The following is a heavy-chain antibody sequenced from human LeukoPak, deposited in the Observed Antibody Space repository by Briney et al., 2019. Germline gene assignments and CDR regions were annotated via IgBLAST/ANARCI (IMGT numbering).Heavy chain of an antibody. D-gene: IGHD3-3*01. CDR2: ISGSGGST. CDR3: AKLSDFWSGYSDY. V-gene: IGHV3-23*01. CDR1: GFTFSSYA. J-gene: IGHJ4*02. Sequence: PGGSLRLSCAASGFTFSSYAMSWVRQAPGKGLEWVSAISGSGGSTYYADSVKGRFTISRDNSKNTLYLQMNILRAEDTAVYYCAKLSDFWSGYSDYWGQGTLVTVSS.